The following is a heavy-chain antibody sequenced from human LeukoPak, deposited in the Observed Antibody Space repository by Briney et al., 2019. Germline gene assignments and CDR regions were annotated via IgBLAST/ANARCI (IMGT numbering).Heavy chain of an antibody. Sequence: SETLSLTCTVSGGSISSGGYSWSWIRQHPGKGLEWIGYIYYSGSTYYNPSLKSRVTISVDTSKNQFSLKLSSVTAADTAVYYCARDSLIYPGSGYWGQGTLVTVSS. CDR1: GGSISSGGYS. J-gene: IGHJ4*02. CDR3: ARDSLIYPGSGY. CDR2: IYYSGST. D-gene: IGHD2-2*01. V-gene: IGHV4-31*03.